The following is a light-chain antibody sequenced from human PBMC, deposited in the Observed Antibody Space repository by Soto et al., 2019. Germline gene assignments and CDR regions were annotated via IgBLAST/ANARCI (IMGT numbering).Light chain of an antibody. CDR3: SLYTNSEV. CDR1: NSDVNSYNR. V-gene: IGLV2-18*01. Sequence: QSALTQPPSVSGSPGQSVTISCTGINSDVNSYNRVSWYQQSPGTAPKLMIYEVSNRPSGVPDRFSGSKSGSTASLTISGLQAEDEADYYCSLYTNSEVFGGGTKLTVL. CDR2: EVS. J-gene: IGLJ3*02.